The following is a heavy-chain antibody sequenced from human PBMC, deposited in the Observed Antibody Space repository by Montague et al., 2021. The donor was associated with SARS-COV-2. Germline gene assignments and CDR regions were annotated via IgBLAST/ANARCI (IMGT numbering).Heavy chain of an antibody. CDR1: GDSISTYY. D-gene: IGHD3-10*01. Sequence: SETLSLTCTVSGDSISTYYWSWIRQPPGKGLEWIGYIYYIGGTTYNPSLKSRVTISVDTSKSQFSLNLRTVTAADTAVYYCARFRTTLYGSGRYSKRDYYFDDWGLGTLVTVSS. CDR2: IYYIGGT. V-gene: IGHV4-59*01. CDR3: ARFRTTLYGSGRYSKRDYYFDD. J-gene: IGHJ4*02.